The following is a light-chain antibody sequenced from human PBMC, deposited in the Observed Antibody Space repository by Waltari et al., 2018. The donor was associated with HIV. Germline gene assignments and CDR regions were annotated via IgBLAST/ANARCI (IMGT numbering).Light chain of an antibody. CDR1: QSISTL. CDR3: LQYNSYWT. CDR2: KAS. Sequence: DIQMTQSPSTLSASVGDRVTIPCRASQSISTLLAWYQQKPGKAPKLLIYKASSLESGVPSRFSGSGSGTEFSLTISSLQPGDCATYYCLQYNSYWTFGQGTKVEIK. J-gene: IGKJ1*01. V-gene: IGKV1-5*03.